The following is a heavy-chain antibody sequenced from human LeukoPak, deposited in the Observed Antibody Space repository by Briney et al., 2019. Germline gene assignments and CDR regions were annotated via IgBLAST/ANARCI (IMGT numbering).Heavy chain of an antibody. CDR1: GFTFSDYY. CDR3: ARGLRIYCSSTSCKHYYYYGMDV. V-gene: IGHV4-34*01. J-gene: IGHJ6*04. CDR2: INHSGST. D-gene: IGHD2-2*01. Sequence: GSLRLSCAASGFTFSDYYMSWIRQPPGKGLEWIGEINHSGSTNYNPSLKSRVTISVDTSKNQFSLKLSSVTAADTAVYYCARGLRIYCSSTSCKHYYYYGMDVWGKGTTVTVSS.